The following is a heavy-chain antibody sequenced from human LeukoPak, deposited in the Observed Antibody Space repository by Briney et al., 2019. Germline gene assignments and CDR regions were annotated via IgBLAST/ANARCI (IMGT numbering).Heavy chain of an antibody. Sequence: VASVKVSCKPSAYTFSNYGISWVRQAPGQGLEWMGWISGYNGNTKYAQNLQGRVTVTTDTSTSTAFMELRSLRSDDTAVYHCAITKDYYGSGSYPFDPWGQGTLVTVSS. CDR2: ISGYNGNT. V-gene: IGHV1-18*01. D-gene: IGHD3-10*01. J-gene: IGHJ5*02. CDR1: AYTFSNYG. CDR3: AITKDYYGSGSYPFDP.